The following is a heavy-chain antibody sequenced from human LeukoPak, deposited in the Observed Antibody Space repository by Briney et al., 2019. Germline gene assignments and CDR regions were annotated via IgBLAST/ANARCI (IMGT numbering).Heavy chain of an antibody. CDR3: ARDRPTGASRVFVVE. CDR2: MSSGSSYI. Sequence: GESLILSCTASGFTLSTYAMTWVRQAPGKGLEWISSMSSGSSYIYYADSVRGRFTISRDNAKNSLYLGMNNLRAEDTAMYYCARDRPTGASRVFVVEWGQGTLVTVSS. J-gene: IGHJ4*02. CDR1: GFTLSTYA. D-gene: IGHD3-3*01. V-gene: IGHV3-21*01.